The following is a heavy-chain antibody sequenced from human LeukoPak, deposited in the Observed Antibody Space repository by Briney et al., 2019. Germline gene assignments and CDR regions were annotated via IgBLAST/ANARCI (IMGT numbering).Heavy chain of an antibody. V-gene: IGHV3-53*01. CDR3: ARVAMAYSSGWYIDY. CDR2: IYSGGNT. Sequence: GRSLRLSCAASGFTVSNNYMTWVRQAPGKGLEWVSVIYSGGNTYYADSVKGRFTISRDNSKNTVYLQINSLRADDTAVYYCARVAMAYSSGWYIDYWGQGTLVTVSS. D-gene: IGHD6-19*01. CDR1: GFTVSNNY. J-gene: IGHJ4*02.